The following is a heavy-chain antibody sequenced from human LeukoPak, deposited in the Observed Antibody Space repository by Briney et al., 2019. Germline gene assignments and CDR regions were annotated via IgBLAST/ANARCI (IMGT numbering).Heavy chain of an antibody. J-gene: IGHJ4*02. Sequence: SETLSPTCGVSGGSITNTNYWTWVRQPPGKGLEWIGEVNLQGSTNYNPSLMGRVAIAVDTSENHISLQLTSVTAADTAVYYCAREGGPYRPLDYSGQGTLVTVSS. CDR1: GGSITNTNY. CDR2: VNLQGST. V-gene: IGHV4-4*02. CDR3: AREGGPYRPLDY.